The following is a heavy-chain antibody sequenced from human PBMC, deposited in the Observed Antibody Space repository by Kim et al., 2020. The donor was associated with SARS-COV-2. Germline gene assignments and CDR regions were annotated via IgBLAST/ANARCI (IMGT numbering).Heavy chain of an antibody. CDR1: GFTFSIYW. CDR2: IKLDGSEE. V-gene: IGHV3-7*03. Sequence: GGSLRLSCAASGFTFSIYWMSWVRQAPGKGLEWVANIKLDGSEEHYVDSVKGRFTISRDNAKNSLFLQMNSLRAEDTAVSYCARGRPLAYWGQGILVTV. D-gene: IGHD6-25*01. CDR3: ARGRPLAY. J-gene: IGHJ4*02.